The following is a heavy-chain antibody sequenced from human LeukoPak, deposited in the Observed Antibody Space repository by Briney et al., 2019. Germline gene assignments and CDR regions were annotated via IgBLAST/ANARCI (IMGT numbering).Heavy chain of an antibody. CDR2: MNPNSGNT. J-gene: IGHJ6*02. V-gene: IGHV1-8*01. CDR3: AGSYSAPYYYYGMDV. D-gene: IGHD3-10*01. CDR1: GYTFTSYD. Sequence: ASVKVSCKASGYTFTSYDINWVRQATGQGLEWMGWMNPNSGNTGYAQKFQGRVTMTRNTSISTAYMELSSLRSEDTAVYYCAGSYSAPYYYYGMDVWGQGTTVTVSS.